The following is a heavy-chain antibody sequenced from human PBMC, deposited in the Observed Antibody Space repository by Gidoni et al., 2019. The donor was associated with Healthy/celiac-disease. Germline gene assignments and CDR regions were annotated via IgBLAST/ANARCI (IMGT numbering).Heavy chain of an antibody. CDR2: IYTSGST. D-gene: IGHD2-2*01. CDR3: ARERSYDFPISAFDI. Sequence: QVQLQESGPGLVKPSQTLSLTCTVSGGSISSGSYYWSWIRQPAGKGLEWIGRIYTSGSTNYNPSLKSRVTISVDTSKNQFSLKLSSVTAADTAVYYCARERSYDFPISAFDIWGQGTMVTVSS. CDR1: GGSISSGSYY. J-gene: IGHJ3*02. V-gene: IGHV4-61*02.